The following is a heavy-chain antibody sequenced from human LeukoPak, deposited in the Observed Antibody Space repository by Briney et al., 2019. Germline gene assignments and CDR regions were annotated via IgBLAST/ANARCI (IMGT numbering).Heavy chain of an antibody. Sequence: GGSLRLSCAASGITFSSYAMSWVRQAPGKGLEWVSGLSAAGDTTYYADSVRGRFTISRDNSKNTLYLQMNSLRAEDTAVYYCAKYRTFSNSWPDYSGQGTLVTVSS. D-gene: IGHD6-13*01. CDR1: GITFSSYA. CDR3: AKYRTFSNSWPDY. CDR2: LSAAGDTT. V-gene: IGHV3-23*01. J-gene: IGHJ4*02.